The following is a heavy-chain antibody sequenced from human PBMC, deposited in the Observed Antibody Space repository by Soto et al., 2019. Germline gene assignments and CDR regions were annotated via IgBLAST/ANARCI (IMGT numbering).Heavy chain of an antibody. V-gene: IGHV2-5*02. J-gene: IGHJ4*02. Sequence: GSGPTLVNPTQSLTLTCTFSGFSLSTSGVGVGWIRQPPGKALEWLALIYWDDDNRYSPSLQSRLTITKDTSKNQVVLTMTNMDPVDTSTYYFSVLIEFSSSCFFDYWGQGTLVTVSS. CDR1: GFSLSTSGVG. D-gene: IGHD6-6*01. CDR3: SVLIEFSSSCFFDY. CDR2: IYWDDDN.